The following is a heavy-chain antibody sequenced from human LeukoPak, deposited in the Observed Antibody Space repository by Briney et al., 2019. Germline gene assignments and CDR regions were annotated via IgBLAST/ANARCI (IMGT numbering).Heavy chain of an antibody. Sequence: PGGSLRLSCAASGFTVSSNYMSWVRQAPGKGLEWVSVIYSGGSTYYADSVKGRFTISRDNSKNTTYLQMNNLRAEDTAVYYCANENYYASGSYPDYWGQGTLVTVSS. V-gene: IGHV3-66*01. CDR3: ANENYYASGSYPDY. CDR2: IYSGGST. CDR1: GFTVSSNY. J-gene: IGHJ4*02. D-gene: IGHD3-10*01.